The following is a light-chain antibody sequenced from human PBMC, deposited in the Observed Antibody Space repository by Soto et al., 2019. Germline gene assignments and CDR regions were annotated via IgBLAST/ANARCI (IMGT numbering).Light chain of an antibody. J-gene: IGKJ1*01. CDR2: WAS. CDR1: QSVLYSSNNKNY. Sequence: DIVMTQSPDSLAVSLGERATINCKSSQSVLYSSNNKNYLAWYQQKPGQPPKLLIYWASTRESGVPDRFSGSGSGKDFPLTISILQAEDVAVYYCQQYYSTPRTFGQGTKVEIK. V-gene: IGKV4-1*01. CDR3: QQYYSTPRT.